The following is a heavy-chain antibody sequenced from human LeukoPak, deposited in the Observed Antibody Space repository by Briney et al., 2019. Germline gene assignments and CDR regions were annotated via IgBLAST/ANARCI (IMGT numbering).Heavy chain of an antibody. CDR1: GGSISSSSYY. CDR3: ARVYCSSTSCYKDDYYYMDV. D-gene: IGHD2-2*02. J-gene: IGHJ6*03. Sequence: SETLSLTCTVSGGSISSSSYYWGWIRQPPGKGLEWIGSIYYSGSTNYNPSLKSRVTISVDTSKNQFSLKLSSVTAADTAVYYCARVYCSSTSCYKDDYYYMDVWGKGTTVTVSS. CDR2: IYYSGST. V-gene: IGHV4-39*07.